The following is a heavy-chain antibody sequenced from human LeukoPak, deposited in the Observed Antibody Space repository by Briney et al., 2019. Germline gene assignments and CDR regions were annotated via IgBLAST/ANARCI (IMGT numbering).Heavy chain of an antibody. CDR3: AKDLGALTYGEGF. J-gene: IGHJ4*02. D-gene: IGHD3-16*01. CDR1: GFTFRNYA. V-gene: IGHV3-23*01. CDR2: ISDSGGNT. Sequence: PGGSLRLSCAASGFTFRNYAMSWVRQAPGKGLEWVSTISDSGGNTYYADSVRGRFTISRDNSKNTLSLQMNSLSVEDTALYYCAKDLGALTYGEGFWGQGTLVTVSS.